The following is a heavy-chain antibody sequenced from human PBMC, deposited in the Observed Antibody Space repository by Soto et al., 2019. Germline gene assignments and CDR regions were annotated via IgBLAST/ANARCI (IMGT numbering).Heavy chain of an antibody. CDR2: INPNGGAT. CDR3: ARDSGLNCFDP. V-gene: IGHV1-46*01. J-gene: IGHJ5*02. CDR1: GYTFTSQY. Sequence: GASMKVSCKASGYTFTSQYMHWVRQAPGQGLEWMGMINPNGGATTYAEKFQGRVTMTRDTSTSTVYMDVSSLRPEDTAVYYCARDSGLNCFDPWGQGTQVTVS. D-gene: IGHD3-10*01.